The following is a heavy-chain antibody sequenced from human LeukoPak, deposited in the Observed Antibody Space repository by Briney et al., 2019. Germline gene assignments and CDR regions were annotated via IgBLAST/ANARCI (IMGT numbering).Heavy chain of an antibody. CDR3: ATLTISVVEDY. CDR2: INPNSGGT. V-gene: IGHV1-2*02. J-gene: IGHJ4*02. CDR1: VYTFTGYF. Sequence: ASVKVSCKACVYTFTGYFMHWVRQAPGQGLEWMGWINPNSGGTNYAQNFQGRVTMTRDTSISTAYMELSSLISDDTAVYYCATLTISVVEDYWGQGTLVTVSS. D-gene: IGHD2-21*01.